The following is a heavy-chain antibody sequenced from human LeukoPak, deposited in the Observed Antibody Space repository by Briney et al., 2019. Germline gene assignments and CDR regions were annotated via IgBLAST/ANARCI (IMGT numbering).Heavy chain of an antibody. J-gene: IGHJ4*02. Sequence: SETLSLTCTVSGGSISSSSYYWGWIRQPPGKGLEWIGSIYYSGSTYYNPSLKSRVTISVDTSKNQFSLKLSSVTAADTAVYYCARGFRGYDILTGYYNGGYFDYWGQGTLVTVSS. CDR2: IYYSGST. CDR1: GGSISSSSYY. CDR3: ARGFRGYDILTGYYNGGYFDY. V-gene: IGHV4-39*07. D-gene: IGHD3-9*01.